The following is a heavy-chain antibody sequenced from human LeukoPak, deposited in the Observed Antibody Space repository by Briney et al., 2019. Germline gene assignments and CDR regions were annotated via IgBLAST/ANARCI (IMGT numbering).Heavy chain of an antibody. CDR3: ANRPARYCSSTSCYAGSVPFDY. CDR1: GFTFSSYA. D-gene: IGHD2-2*01. J-gene: IGHJ4*02. CDR2: ISGSGGST. V-gene: IGHV3-23*01. Sequence: GGSLRLSCAASGFTFSSYAMSWVRQAPGKGLEWVSAISGSGGSTYYADSVKGRFTISRDNSKNTLYLQMNSLRAEDTAVYYCANRPARYCSSTSCYAGSVPFDYWGQGTLVTVSS.